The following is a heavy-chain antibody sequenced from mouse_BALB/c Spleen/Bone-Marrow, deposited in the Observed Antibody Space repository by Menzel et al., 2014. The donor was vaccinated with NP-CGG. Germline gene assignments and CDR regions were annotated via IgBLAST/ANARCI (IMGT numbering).Heavy chain of an antibody. CDR3: TSFAY. CDR2: INPSNGGT. V-gene: IGHV1S81*02. Sequence: QVQLKESGAELVKPGASVKLSCKASGYTFTSXYXYWVKQRPGQGLEWIGEINPSNGGTNFNEKFKSKATLTVDKSSSTAYMQLSSLTSEDSAVYYCTSFAYWGQGTLVTVSA. J-gene: IGHJ3*01. CDR1: GYTFTSXY.